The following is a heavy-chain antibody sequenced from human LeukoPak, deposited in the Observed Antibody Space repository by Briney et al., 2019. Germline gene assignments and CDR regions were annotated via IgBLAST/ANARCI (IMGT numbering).Heavy chain of an antibody. J-gene: IGHJ4*02. CDR3: ARGRPHGNDY. V-gene: IGHV3-74*01. CDR2: IASDGSST. CDR1: GFTFSSYW. D-gene: IGHD4-23*01. Sequence: GGSLRLSCAASGFTFSSYWMNWVRQAPGKGLVWVSRIASDGSSTTYADSVKGRFSISRDNAMNTLYLQMNSLRVEDTAVYYCARGRPHGNDYWGQGTLVTVSS.